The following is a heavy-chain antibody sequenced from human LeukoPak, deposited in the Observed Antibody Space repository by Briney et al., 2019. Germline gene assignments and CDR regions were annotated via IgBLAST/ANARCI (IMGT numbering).Heavy chain of an antibody. CDR3: ARPPRY. CDR1: GGSFSGYY. J-gene: IGHJ4*02. Sequence: PSETLSLTCAVYGGSFSGYYWSWIRQPPGKGLEWIGEINHSGSTNYNPSLKRRVTISVDTSKNQFSLKLSSVTAADTAVYYCARPPRYWGQGTLVTVSS. V-gene: IGHV4-34*01. CDR2: INHSGST.